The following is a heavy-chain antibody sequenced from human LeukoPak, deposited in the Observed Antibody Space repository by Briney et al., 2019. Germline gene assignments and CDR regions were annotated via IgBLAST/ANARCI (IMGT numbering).Heavy chain of an antibody. CDR1: GFTFSSYW. D-gene: IGHD2/OR15-2a*01. CDR2: INSDGSTT. J-gene: IGHJ6*02. Sequence: GGSLRLSCAASGFTFSSYWMYXVXQAPGXXLXWXSRINSDGSTTSYADSVKGRFTISRDNAKNTLYLQMNSLRAEDTAVYYCARVGTTSNFYYYYGMDVWGQGTTVTVSS. V-gene: IGHV3-74*01. CDR3: ARVGTTSNFYYYYGMDV.